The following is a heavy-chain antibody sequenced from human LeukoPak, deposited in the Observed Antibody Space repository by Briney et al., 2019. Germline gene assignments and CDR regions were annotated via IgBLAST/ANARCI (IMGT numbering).Heavy chain of an antibody. CDR1: GFTFSSYS. CDR3: ARGAISYDSSGYAAD. CDR2: ISSSSSYI. D-gene: IGHD3-22*01. J-gene: IGHJ4*02. Sequence: GGSLRLSCAASGFTFSSYSMNWVRQAPGKGLEWVSSISSSSSYIYYADSVKGRFTIFRDNAKNSLYLQMNSLRAEDTAVYYCARGAISYDSSGYAADWGQGTLVTVSS. V-gene: IGHV3-21*01.